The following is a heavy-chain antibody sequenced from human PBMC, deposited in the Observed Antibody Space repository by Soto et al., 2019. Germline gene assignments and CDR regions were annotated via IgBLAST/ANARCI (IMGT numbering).Heavy chain of an antibody. V-gene: IGHV4-34*01. CDR1: GGSFSGYY. CDR3: ASLRKQWPSYYYYGMDV. CDR2: INHSGST. Sequence: SETLSLTCAVYGGSFSGYYWSWIRQPPGKGLEWIGEINHSGSTNYNPSLKSRVTISLDTSKNQFSLKLSLVTAADTAVYYCASLRKQWPSYYYYGMDVWGQGTTVTVSS. J-gene: IGHJ6*02. D-gene: IGHD6-19*01.